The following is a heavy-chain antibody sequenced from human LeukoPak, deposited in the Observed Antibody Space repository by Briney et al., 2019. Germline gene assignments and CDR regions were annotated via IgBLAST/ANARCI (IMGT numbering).Heavy chain of an antibody. CDR1: EFTFSSYW. Sequence: GGSLRLSCAASEFTFSSYWMHWVRQAPGKGLVWVSRINSDGSSTSYADSVKGRFTISRDNAKNTLYLQRNSLRAEDTAVYYCTSAIVTTRNAWDCWGQGALVTVSS. CDR3: TSAIVTTRNAWDC. V-gene: IGHV3-74*01. D-gene: IGHD5-12*01. CDR2: INSDGSST. J-gene: IGHJ4*02.